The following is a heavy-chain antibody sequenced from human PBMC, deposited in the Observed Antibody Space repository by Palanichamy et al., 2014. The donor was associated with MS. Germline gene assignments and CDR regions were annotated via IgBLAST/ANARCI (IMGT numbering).Heavy chain of an antibody. D-gene: IGHD3-10*01. CDR2: IKSDGSSI. V-gene: IGHV3-74*01. Sequence: EVRTGGVRGGLVQPGGSLRLSCAASGFTFSSYWMHWVRQAPGKGLVWVSRIKSDGSSISYADSVKGRFTISRDNAKTTLYLQMNSLRAEDTAVYYCAREQDGSGRQTDSFDIWGQGTMVTVSS. CDR1: GFTFSSYW. J-gene: IGHJ3*02. CDR3: AREQDGSGRQTDSFDI.